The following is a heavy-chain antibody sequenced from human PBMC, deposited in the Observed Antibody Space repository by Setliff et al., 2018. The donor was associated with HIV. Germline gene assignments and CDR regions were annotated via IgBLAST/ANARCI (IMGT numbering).Heavy chain of an antibody. CDR3: ARVRLGYNDLTPPRYTHALGY. CDR1: GYIFTVYP. Sequence: GASVKVSCKAPGYIFTVYPLHWVRQAPGQGLEWMGWINPNSGATKYAQKFEGRVTMTRDTSDSTAHMELNRLRSDDTAVYYCARVRLGYNDLTPPRYTHALGYWGQGTLVTVSS. J-gene: IGHJ4*02. CDR2: INPNSGAT. D-gene: IGHD6-25*01. V-gene: IGHV1-2*02.